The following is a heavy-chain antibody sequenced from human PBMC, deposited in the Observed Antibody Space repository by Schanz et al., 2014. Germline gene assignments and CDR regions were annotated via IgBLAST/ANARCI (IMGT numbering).Heavy chain of an antibody. V-gene: IGHV3-7*01. J-gene: IGHJ6*03. CDR1: GLTFSKYW. D-gene: IGHD4-17*01. CDR2: IKQDGSEK. CDR3: ARDGDRFYHNYYMDV. Sequence: EVQLVESGGGLVQPGGSLRLSCGGSGLTFSKYWMSWVRQAPGKGLEWVANIKQDGSEKYYVDAVKGRFTVSRDNARNSLYLHMNTLGAEDTAVYYCARDGDRFYHNYYMDVWGKGTTVTVSS.